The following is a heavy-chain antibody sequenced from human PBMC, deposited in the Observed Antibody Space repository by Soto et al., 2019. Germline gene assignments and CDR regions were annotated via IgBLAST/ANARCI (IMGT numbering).Heavy chain of an antibody. V-gene: IGHV4-59*01. J-gene: IGHJ4*02. CDR1: GGSISHYY. CDR2: VHYSGTT. Sequence: QVQLQESGPGLVKPSETLILTCTVSGGSISHYYWNWIRQPPGKGPEWIGYVHYSGTTSYNPSLKSRATISLDTSNNQFSLRLTSVTAADTAVYYCARRWSGNDYWGQGTLVTVSS. CDR3: ARRWSGNDY. D-gene: IGHD3-10*01.